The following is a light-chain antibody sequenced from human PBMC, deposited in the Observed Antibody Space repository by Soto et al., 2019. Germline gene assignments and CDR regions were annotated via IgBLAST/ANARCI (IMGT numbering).Light chain of an antibody. J-gene: IGKJ1*01. V-gene: IGKV3D-15*01. CDR2: DVS. CDR3: QQYNNWRQT. CDR1: QNISNY. Sequence: IVLTQSHATLSLSPGKSSTLSCRASQNISNYLIWYQQKPGQAPRLLIYDVSNRAAGIPARFSGSGSGTQFTLTISSLQSEDFAVYYCQQYNNWRQTFGQGTKVDIK.